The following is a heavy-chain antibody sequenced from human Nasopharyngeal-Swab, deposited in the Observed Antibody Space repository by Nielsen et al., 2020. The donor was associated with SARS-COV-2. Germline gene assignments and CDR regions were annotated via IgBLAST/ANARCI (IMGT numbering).Heavy chain of an antibody. CDR1: GFTFSSYS. Sequence: GGSLRLSCAASGFTFSSYSMNWVRQAPGKGLEWVSSISSSSYIYYADSVKGRFTISRDNAKNSLYLQMNSLRAEDTAVYYCARQTTVTNYFDYWGQGTLVTVSS. CDR2: ISSSSYI. J-gene: IGHJ4*02. CDR3: ARQTTVTNYFDY. D-gene: IGHD4-17*01. V-gene: IGHV3-21*01.